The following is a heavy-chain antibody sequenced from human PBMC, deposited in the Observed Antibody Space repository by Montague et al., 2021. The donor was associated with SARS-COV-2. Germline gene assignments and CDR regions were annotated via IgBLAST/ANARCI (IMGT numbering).Heavy chain of an antibody. CDR2: IGDSGSKT. CDR1: GFTFSHYA. CDR3: AKDPIPGGSNPYYFDF. J-gene: IGHJ4*02. D-gene: IGHD2-21*01. V-gene: IGHV3-23*01. Sequence: SLRLSCAASGFTFSHYAMSWVRWAPGKGLVWVSAIGDSGSKTHYADSVKGRFTISRDNSKNTLSLEMNSLKVDDTAVYYCAKDPIPGGSNPYYFDFWGQGTLVTVS.